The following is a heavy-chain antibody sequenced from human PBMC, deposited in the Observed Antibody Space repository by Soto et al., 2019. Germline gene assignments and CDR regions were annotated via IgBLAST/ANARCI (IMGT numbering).Heavy chain of an antibody. V-gene: IGHV1-46*01. J-gene: IGHJ6*02. Sequence: ASVKVSCKASGYTFTSYYMHWVRQAPGQGLEWMGIINPSGGSTSYAQKFQGRVTMTRDTSTSTVYMELSSLRSEDTAVYYCAREVLMVYARYVMGHYGMDVWGQGTTVTVS. CDR3: AREVLMVYARYVMGHYGMDV. CDR1: GYTFTSYY. CDR2: INPSGGST. D-gene: IGHD2-8*01.